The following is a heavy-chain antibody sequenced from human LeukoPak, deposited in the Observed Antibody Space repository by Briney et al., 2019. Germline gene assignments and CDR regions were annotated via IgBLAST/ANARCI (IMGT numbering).Heavy chain of an antibody. CDR1: GGSFSGYY. CDR3: ARRGKRYCSSTSCYPWYFDY. D-gene: IGHD2-2*01. J-gene: IGHJ4*02. CDR2: INHSGST. V-gene: IGHV4-34*01. Sequence: SETLSLTCAVYGGSFSGYYWSWIRQPPGKGLEWIGEINHSGSTNYNPSLKSRVTISVDTSKNQFSLKLSSVTAADTAVYYCARRGKRYCSSTSCYPWYFDYWGQGTLVTVSS.